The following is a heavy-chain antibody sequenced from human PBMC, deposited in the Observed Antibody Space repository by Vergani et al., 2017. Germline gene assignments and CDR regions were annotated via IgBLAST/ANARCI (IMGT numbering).Heavy chain of an antibody. CDR2: IIPILGIA. V-gene: IGHV1-69*08. D-gene: IGHD6-19*01. CDR1: GGTFSSYT. Sequence: QVQLVQSGAEVKKPGSSVKVSCKASGGTFSSYTISWVRQAPGQGLEWMGRIIPILGIANYAQKFQGRVTITADKSTSTAYMELSSLRSEDTAVYYCAKDTYSSGWYGGYFDYWGQGTLVTVSS. J-gene: IGHJ4*02. CDR3: AKDTYSSGWYGGYFDY.